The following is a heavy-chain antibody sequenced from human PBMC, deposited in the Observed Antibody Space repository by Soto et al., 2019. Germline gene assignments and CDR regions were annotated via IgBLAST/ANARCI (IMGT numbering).Heavy chain of an antibody. J-gene: IGHJ4*02. Sequence: QVQLVQSGAEVKKPGSSVKVSCKASGGTFSSYSINWVRQAPGQGLEWMGEIIPIFGTANYAQKFQGRVTITADEATSSAYMELSSLRSEDTAVYYCARDGGRHSGGIDYWGQGTLVTVSS. CDR1: GGTFSSYS. CDR2: IIPIFGTA. D-gene: IGHD1-26*01. CDR3: ARDGGRHSGGIDY. V-gene: IGHV1-69*01.